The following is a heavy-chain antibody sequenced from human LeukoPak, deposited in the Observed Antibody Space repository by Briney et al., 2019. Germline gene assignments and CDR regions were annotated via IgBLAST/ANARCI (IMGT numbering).Heavy chain of an antibody. CDR1: GFTFSSYA. D-gene: IGHD3-9*01. Sequence: GGSLRLSCAASGFTFSSYAMSWVRQAPGKGLEWVSAISGSGGSTYYADSVKGRFTISRNNSKNTLYLQMNSLRAEDTAVYYRASTYFDGIGHWGQGTLVTVSS. V-gene: IGHV3-23*01. CDR2: ISGSGGST. J-gene: IGHJ4*02. CDR3: ASTYFDGIGH.